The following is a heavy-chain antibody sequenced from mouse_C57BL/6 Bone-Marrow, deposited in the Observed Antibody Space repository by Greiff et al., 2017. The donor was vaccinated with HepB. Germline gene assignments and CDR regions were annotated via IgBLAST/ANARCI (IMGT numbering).Heavy chain of an antibody. D-gene: IGHD1-1*01. J-gene: IGHJ4*01. V-gene: IGHV5-6*01. CDR3: ARQGRYYYGSSYVKYYYAMDY. CDR2: ISSGGSYT. Sequence: VQLKESGGDLVKPGGSLKLSCAASGFTFSSYGMSGVRQTPDKRLEWVATISSGGSYTYYPDSVKGRFTISRDNAKNTLYLQMSSLKSEDTAMYYCARQGRYYYGSSYVKYYYAMDYWGQGTSVTVSS. CDR1: GFTFSSYG.